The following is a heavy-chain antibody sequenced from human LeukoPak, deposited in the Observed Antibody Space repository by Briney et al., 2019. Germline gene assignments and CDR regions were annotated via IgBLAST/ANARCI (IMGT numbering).Heavy chain of an antibody. J-gene: IGHJ4*02. CDR2: ITSSSSYI. Sequence: GGSLRLSCAASGFTFSSYSMSWVRQAPGKGLEWVSSITSSSSYIYYADSVKGRFTISRDDAKKSVYLQMNSLRAEDTAVYYCARGSTYSSGWYTGFDYWGQGTLVTVSS. CDR1: GFTFSSYS. V-gene: IGHV3-21*01. D-gene: IGHD6-19*01. CDR3: ARGSTYSSGWYTGFDY.